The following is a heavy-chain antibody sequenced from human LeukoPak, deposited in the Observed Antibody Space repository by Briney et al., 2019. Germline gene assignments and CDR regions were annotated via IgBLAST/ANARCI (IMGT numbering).Heavy chain of an antibody. D-gene: IGHD4-17*01. Sequence: ASVKVSCKASGYTFSGYGFSWVRQAPGQGLEWMGWVSAYNGNTIYAQSYQGGVTMTTDTSTSTAYMELRSLRPDDTAVYYCARGAGSYGDYSLWLGYWGQGTLVTVSS. V-gene: IGHV1-18*01. CDR2: VSAYNGNT. J-gene: IGHJ4*02. CDR1: GYTFSGYG. CDR3: ARGAGSYGDYSLWLGY.